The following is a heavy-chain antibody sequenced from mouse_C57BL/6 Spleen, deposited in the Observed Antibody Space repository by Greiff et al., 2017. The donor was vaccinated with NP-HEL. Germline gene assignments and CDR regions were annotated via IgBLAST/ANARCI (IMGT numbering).Heavy chain of an antibody. CDR1: GFTFSNYW. J-gene: IGHJ3*01. D-gene: IGHD4-1*01. CDR3: TKLTGTSGFAY. V-gene: IGHV6-3*01. CDR2: IRLKSDNYAT. Sequence: EVKVEESGGGLVQPGGSMKLSCVASGFTFSNYWMNWVRQSPEKGLEWVAQIRLKSDNYATHYAESVKGRFTISRDDSKSSVYLQMNNLRAEDTGIYYCTKLTGTSGFAYWGQGTLVTVSA.